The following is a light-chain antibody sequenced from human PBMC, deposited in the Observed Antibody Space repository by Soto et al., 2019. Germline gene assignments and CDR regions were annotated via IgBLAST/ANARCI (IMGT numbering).Light chain of an antibody. J-gene: IGKJ1*01. CDR1: QSISDS. Sequence: DIQMTQSASTLSAAVGDRVTITCRASQSISDSLAWYQQKPGKAPKLLIYEESSLKSGVPSRFSGNRSGTEDTLTISSLQPDDFATYYCQQYNGYWTFGQGTKVEVK. CDR3: QQYNGYWT. CDR2: EES. V-gene: IGKV1-5*03.